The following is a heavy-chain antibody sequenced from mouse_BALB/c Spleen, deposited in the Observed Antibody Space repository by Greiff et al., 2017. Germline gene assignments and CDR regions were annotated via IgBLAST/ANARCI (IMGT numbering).Heavy chain of an antibody. D-gene: IGHD2-2*01. J-gene: IGHJ3*01. V-gene: IGHV5-6*01. CDR3: ASLVPPGFAY. Sequence: EVPLEESGGDLVKPGGSLKLSCAASGFSFSSYGMSWVRQTPDKRLEWVAIISSGGSYNYYSNSVKGRFTITRDNAKNTPYLQMSSLKSEDTAMYYSASLVPPGFAYWGQGTLVTVSA. CDR2: ISSGGSYN. CDR1: GFSFSSYG.